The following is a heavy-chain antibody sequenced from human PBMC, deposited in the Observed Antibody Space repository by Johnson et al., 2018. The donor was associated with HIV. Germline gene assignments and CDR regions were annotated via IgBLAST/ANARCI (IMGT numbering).Heavy chain of an antibody. V-gene: IGHV3-9*01. D-gene: IGHD3-22*01. CDR2: ISWNSGSI. CDR3: AKSEPAMIVVFRENDACEI. Sequence: VQLVESGGGLVQPGRSLRLSCAASGFTFDDYAMHWVRQAPGKGLEWVSGISWNSGSIGYADSVKGRFTISRDNAKNSLYLQMNSLRAEDTALYYCAKSEPAMIVVFRENDACEIWGQGTMVTVSS. CDR1: GFTFDDYA. J-gene: IGHJ3*02.